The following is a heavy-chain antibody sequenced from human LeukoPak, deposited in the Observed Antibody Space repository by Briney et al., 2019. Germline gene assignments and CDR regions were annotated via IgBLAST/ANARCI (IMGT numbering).Heavy chain of an antibody. CDR1: GFTFRNYW. D-gene: IGHD2-15*01. V-gene: IGHV3-7*05. Sequence: GGSLRLSCAASGFTFRNYWMTWVRQAPGKGLEWVANMNQDGSEKNYMDSLKGRFTISRDNAKNPLFLQMNSLRAEDTAVYYCARNALPYAFDIWGQGTMVTVSS. CDR3: ARNALPYAFDI. J-gene: IGHJ3*02. CDR2: MNQDGSEK.